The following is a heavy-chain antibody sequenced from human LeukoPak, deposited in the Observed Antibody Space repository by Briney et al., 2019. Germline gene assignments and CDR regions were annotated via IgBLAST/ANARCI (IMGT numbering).Heavy chain of an antibody. CDR2: ITAGGSNT. CDR1: GFTFSSFV. D-gene: IGHD1-1*01. V-gene: IGHV3-23*01. J-gene: IGHJ4*02. CDR3: ATRGTSATKYFAD. Sequence: GGSLRLSCGASGFTFSSFVMSWVRQTPGKGLEWVATITAGGSNTYYADSVKGRFTISGDNSKNTLHLQMSSLRAEDTVVYYCATRGTSATKYFADWGQGTLVSVSS.